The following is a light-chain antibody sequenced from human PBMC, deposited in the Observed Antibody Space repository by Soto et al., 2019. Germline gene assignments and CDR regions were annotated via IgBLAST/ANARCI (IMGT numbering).Light chain of an antibody. V-gene: IGKV1-39*01. J-gene: IGKJ1*01. CDR3: QQSYEAPLA. CDR2: GAT. CDR1: QTIGFY. Sequence: DIQMTQSPSSLSASVGDRVTITCRASQTIGFYLNWYQQKPGTAPKLLIYGATSLQSGVPSRFSGSGSETDFSLTISSLQPDDFATYYCQQSYEAPLAFGQGTKVEIK.